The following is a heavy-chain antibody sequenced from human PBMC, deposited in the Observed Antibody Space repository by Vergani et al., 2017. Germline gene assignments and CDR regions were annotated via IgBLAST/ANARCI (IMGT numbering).Heavy chain of an antibody. CDR1: GGSISSYY. D-gene: IGHD2-21*02. V-gene: IGHV4-59*01. J-gene: IGHJ3*02. Sequence: QVQLQESGPGLVKPSETLSLTCTVSGGSISSYYWRWIRQPPGKGLEWIGYIYYSGSTNYNPPLKSRVTISVDTSKNQFSLKLSSVTAADTAVYYYARNPYCGGDCYSDAFDIWGQGTMVTVSS. CDR2: IYYSGST. CDR3: ARNPYCGGDCYSDAFDI.